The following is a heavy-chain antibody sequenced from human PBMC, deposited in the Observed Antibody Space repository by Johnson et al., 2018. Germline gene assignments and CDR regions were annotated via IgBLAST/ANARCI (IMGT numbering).Heavy chain of an antibody. CDR1: GFTFSSYG. V-gene: IGHV3-33*01. D-gene: IGHD1-26*01. J-gene: IGHJ4*02. CDR2: IWYDGSNK. Sequence: QVQLVESGGGVVQPGRSLRLSCAASGFTFSSYGMHWVRQAPGKGLEWVAVIWYDGSNKYYADSVKGRFTISRDNSKNTLYLQRNSLRAEDTAVYYCARDGLRGWELFDYWGQGTLVTVSS. CDR3: ARDGLRGWELFDY.